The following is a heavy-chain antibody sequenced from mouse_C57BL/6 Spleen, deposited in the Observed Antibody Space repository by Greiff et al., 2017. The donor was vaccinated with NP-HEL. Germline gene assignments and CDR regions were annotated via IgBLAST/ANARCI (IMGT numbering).Heavy chain of an antibody. Sequence: VKLQESGPELVKPGASVKISCKASGYAFSSSWMNWVKQRPGKGLEWIGRIYPGDGDTNYNGKFKGKATLTADKSSSTAYMQLSSLTSEDSAVYFCARQGYDGNYDWYFDVWGTGTTVTVSS. V-gene: IGHV1-82*01. CDR3: ARQGYDGNYDWYFDV. J-gene: IGHJ1*03. CDR1: GYAFSSSW. CDR2: IYPGDGDT. D-gene: IGHD2-1*01.